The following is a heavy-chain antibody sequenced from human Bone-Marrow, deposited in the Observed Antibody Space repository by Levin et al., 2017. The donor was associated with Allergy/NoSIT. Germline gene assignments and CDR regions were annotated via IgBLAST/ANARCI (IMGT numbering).Heavy chain of an antibody. J-gene: IGHJ4*02. V-gene: IGHV3-9*01. CDR1: GFTFASYA. D-gene: IGHD3-16*01. CDR3: ARAEDDGKAMITAFDY. CDR2: ISWNTGNI. Sequence: QPGGSLRLSCSASGFTFASYAMHWVRQAPGRGLEWVSSISWNTGNIDYADSVKGRFTISRDNAKNSLYLQLNSLRAEDTALYYCARAEDDGKAMITAFDYWGQGTVVTVSS.